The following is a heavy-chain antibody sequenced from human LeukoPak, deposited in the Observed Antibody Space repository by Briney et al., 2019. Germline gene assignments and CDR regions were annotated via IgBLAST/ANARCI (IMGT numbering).Heavy chain of an antibody. V-gene: IGHV4-34*01. Sequence: SETLSLTCAVYGGSFSGYYWSWIRQPPGKGLEWIGEINHSGSTNYNPSLKSRVTISVDTSKNQFSLKLSSVTAADTAVYYCARGRDDFWSGSEWYFDLWGRGTLVTVSS. CDR2: INHSGST. D-gene: IGHD3-3*01. CDR1: GGSFSGYY. J-gene: IGHJ2*01. CDR3: ARGRDDFWSGSEWYFDL.